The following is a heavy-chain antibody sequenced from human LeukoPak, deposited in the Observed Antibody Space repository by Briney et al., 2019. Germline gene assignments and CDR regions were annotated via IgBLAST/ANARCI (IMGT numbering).Heavy chain of an antibody. CDR3: ATEASSGLED. CDR1: GFTFSSYW. Sequence: PGGSLRLSCAASGFTFSSYWMSWVRQAPGKGLEWVANIKQDGSEKYYLDSVKGRFTISRDNAENSLYLQMNSLRAEDTAVYCCATEASSGLEDWGQGILVTVSS. J-gene: IGHJ4*02. D-gene: IGHD6-19*01. V-gene: IGHV3-7*01. CDR2: IKQDGSEK.